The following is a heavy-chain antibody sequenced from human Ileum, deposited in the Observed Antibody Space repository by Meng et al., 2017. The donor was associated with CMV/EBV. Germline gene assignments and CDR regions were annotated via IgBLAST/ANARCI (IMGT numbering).Heavy chain of an antibody. CDR1: GYTFICYG. Sequence: QVQLVQSGSELKEPGASVEVSCKTSGYTFICYGINWVREAPGQRLEWMGWINTNTGNPTYAQDFTGRFVFSLDTSVSTAYLQISSLRAEDTAVYYCTRGAGAHTAKFDYWGQGTLVTVSS. J-gene: IGHJ4*02. CDR3: TRGAGAHTAKFDY. D-gene: IGHD5-18*01. V-gene: IGHV7-4-1*02. CDR2: INTNTGNP.